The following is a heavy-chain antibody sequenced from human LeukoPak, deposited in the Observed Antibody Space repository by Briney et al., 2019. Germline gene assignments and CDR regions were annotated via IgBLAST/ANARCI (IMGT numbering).Heavy chain of an antibody. CDR2: INPNSGGT. Sequence: ASVKVSCKASGYTFTGYYMHWVRQAPGQGLEWMGWINPNSGGTNYAQKFQGRVTMTRDTSISTAYMELSRLRSDDTAVYYCARGPITIFGAVWAAFDYWGQGTLVTVSS. J-gene: IGHJ4*02. CDR3: ARGPITIFGAVWAAFDY. V-gene: IGHV1-2*02. CDR1: GYTFTGYY. D-gene: IGHD3-3*01.